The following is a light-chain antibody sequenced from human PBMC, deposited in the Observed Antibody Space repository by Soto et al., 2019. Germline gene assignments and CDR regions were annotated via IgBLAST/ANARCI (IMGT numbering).Light chain of an antibody. Sequence: VLTQSPCTLSLSPGARATLSCRASQSIDSGYVAWYQQKPGQAHRLIIYGPSSRATGIPGRFSVIFSGRAGIITLRRLEPEDCAVYYGHQYGRSSWTFGPGTKVDIK. CDR2: GPS. CDR3: HQYGRSSWT. CDR1: QSIDSGY. V-gene: IGKV3-20*01. J-gene: IGKJ1*01.